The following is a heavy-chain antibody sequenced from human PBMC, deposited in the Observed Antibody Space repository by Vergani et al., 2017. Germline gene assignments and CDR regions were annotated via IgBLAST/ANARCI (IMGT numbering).Heavy chain of an antibody. CDR2: INPSGGST. CDR1: GGTFSSYA. CDR3: ARGTNYYDSSGYSS. J-gene: IGHJ3*01. Sequence: QVQLVQSGAEVKKPGSSVKVSCKASGGTFSSYAISWVRQAPGQGLEWMGIINPSGGSTSYAQKFQGRVTMTRDTSTSTVSMELSSLRSEDTAVYYFARGTNYYDSSGYSSWGQGTMVTVSS. V-gene: IGHV1-46*01. D-gene: IGHD3-22*01.